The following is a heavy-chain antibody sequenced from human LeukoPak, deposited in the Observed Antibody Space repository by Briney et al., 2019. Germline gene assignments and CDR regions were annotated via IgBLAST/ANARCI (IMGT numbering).Heavy chain of an antibody. Sequence: GGSLRLSCAASGFTFSSYVMSWVRQAPGKGLDWVSVISGSGGTTYYADSVKGRFTISRDNSKNSLYLQMNSLRAEDTAVYYCAREPIYGSGSFDYWGQGTLVTVSS. CDR2: ISGSGGTT. CDR1: GFTFSSYV. V-gene: IGHV3-23*01. CDR3: AREPIYGSGSFDY. D-gene: IGHD3-10*01. J-gene: IGHJ4*02.